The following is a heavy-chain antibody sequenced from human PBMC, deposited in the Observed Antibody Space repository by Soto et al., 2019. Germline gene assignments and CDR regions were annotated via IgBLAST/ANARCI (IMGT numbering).Heavy chain of an antibody. D-gene: IGHD1-26*01. V-gene: IGHV1-2*02. J-gene: IGHJ4*02. CDR3: GRGRSGEIGVFY. Sequence: ASVKVSCKASGYTFTGHYIHWVRQAPEQGPEWMGEIGPESGATRYAQRFQGRVTMTRDTSTTTAYMELNNLRPDDTAVYYCGRGRSGEIGVFYWGQGTLVTVSS. CDR2: IGPESGAT. CDR1: GYTFTGHY.